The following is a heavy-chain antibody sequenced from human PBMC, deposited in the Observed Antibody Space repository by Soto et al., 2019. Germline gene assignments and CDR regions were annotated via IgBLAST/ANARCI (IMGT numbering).Heavy chain of an antibody. CDR3: AHSIGSGCLDY. CDR1: GFSLSTSGVG. J-gene: IGHJ4*02. V-gene: IGHV2-5*02. Sequence: SGPTLVNPTQTLTLTCTFSGFSLSTSGVGVGWIRQPPGKALEWLALIYWDDDKRYSPSLKSRLTITKDTSKNQVVLTMTNMDPVDTATYDCAHSIGSGCLDYWGQGTLVTVSS. D-gene: IGHD6-19*01. CDR2: IYWDDDK.